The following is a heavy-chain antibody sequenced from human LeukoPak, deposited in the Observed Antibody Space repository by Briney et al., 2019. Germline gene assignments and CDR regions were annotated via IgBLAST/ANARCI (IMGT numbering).Heavy chain of an antibody. V-gene: IGHV1-8*01. J-gene: IGHJ5*02. CDR3: ARGLPTPPLRYCSGGSCPNWFDP. D-gene: IGHD2-15*01. CDR2: MNPNSGNT. Sequence: ASVKVSCKASGYTFTSYDINWVRQATGQGLEWLGYMNPNSGNTGYAQKFQGRVTITRDTSASTAYMELSSLRSEDTAVYYCARGLPTPPLRYCSGGSCPNWFDPWGQGTLVTVSS. CDR1: GYTFTSYD.